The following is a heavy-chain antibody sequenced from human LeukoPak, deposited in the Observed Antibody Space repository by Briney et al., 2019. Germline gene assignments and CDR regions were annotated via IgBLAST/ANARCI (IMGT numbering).Heavy chain of an antibody. CDR2: IGIRGDT. D-gene: IGHD6-19*01. Sequence: GGSLRLSCAASGFTFIDYDMHWVREVIGKGLEWVSAIGIRGDTHYSGSVKGRFTISRENAESSLYLQMNSLRAEDTAVYYCARGGIQVSGIDEFDYWGQGTLVTVSS. J-gene: IGHJ4*02. V-gene: IGHV3-13*01. CDR1: GFTFIDYD. CDR3: ARGGIQVSGIDEFDY.